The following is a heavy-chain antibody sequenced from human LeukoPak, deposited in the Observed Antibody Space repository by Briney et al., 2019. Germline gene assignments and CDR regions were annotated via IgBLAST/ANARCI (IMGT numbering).Heavy chain of an antibody. CDR1: GFTFSSYE. CDR3: ARDDSSGYSYFDN. CDR2: ISSRGTII. D-gene: IGHD3-22*01. J-gene: IGHJ4*02. V-gene: IGHV3-48*03. Sequence: GGSLRLSCAASGFTFSSYEMNWVRQAPGKGLEWVSYISSRGTIIKYADSVRGRFTISRDNAKKSVYLQMNSLRGEDTAVYYCARDDSSGYSYFDNWGQGILVTVSS.